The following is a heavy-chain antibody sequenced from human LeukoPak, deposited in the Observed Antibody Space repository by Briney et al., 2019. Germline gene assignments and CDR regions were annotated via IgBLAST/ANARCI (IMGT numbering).Heavy chain of an antibody. CDR3: ARDVGYGMNV. D-gene: IGHD2-15*01. CDR1: GFTFSSYA. V-gene: IGHV3-64*04. J-gene: IGHJ6*02. CDR2: ICSNGGST. Sequence: PGGSLRLSCSASGFTFSSYAMHWVRQAPGKGLEYVSAICSNGGSTYYADSVKGRFTISRDNAKNTLYLQMNSLRAEDTAVYYCARDVGYGMNVWGQGTTVTVSS.